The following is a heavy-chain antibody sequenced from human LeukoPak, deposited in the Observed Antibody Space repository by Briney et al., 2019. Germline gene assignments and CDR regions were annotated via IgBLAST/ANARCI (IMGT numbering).Heavy chain of an antibody. D-gene: IGHD3-10*01. V-gene: IGHV1-8*02. CDR1: GYTFTSYG. CDR3: ASPLGFGELSPYYYGMDV. CDR2: MNPNSGNT. J-gene: IGHJ6*02. Sequence: VASVKVSCKASGYTFTSYGINWVRQATGQGLEWMGWMNPNSGNTGYAQKFQGRVTMTRNTSISTAYMELSSLRSEDTAVYYCASPLGFGELSPYYYGMDVWGQGTTVTVSS.